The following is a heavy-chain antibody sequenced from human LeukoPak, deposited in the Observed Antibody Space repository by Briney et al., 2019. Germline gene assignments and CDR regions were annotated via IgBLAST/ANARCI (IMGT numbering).Heavy chain of an antibody. CDR1: GFTVSSYY. V-gene: IGHV3-53*01. CDR2: IYSGGST. J-gene: IGHJ4*02. Sequence: QTGGSLRLSCVASGFTVSSYYVSWVRQAPGKGLEWVSVIYSGGSTYYADSVEGRFTVSRDNSKNTLYLEMKSLRADDTAVYYCARENYYDSSGYYSYYFDYWGQGTLVTVSS. CDR3: ARENYYDSSGYYSYYFDY. D-gene: IGHD3-22*01.